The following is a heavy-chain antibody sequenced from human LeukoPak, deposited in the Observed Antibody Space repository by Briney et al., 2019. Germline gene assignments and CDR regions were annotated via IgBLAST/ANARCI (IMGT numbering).Heavy chain of an antibody. CDR2: INPNSGGT. J-gene: IGHJ4*02. CDR3: ARGDIVVVVAATHDY. CDR1: GYTFTSYY. Sequence: ASVKVSCKASGYTFTSYYMHWVRQAPGQGLEWMGWINPNSGGTNYAQKFQGRVTMTRDTSISTAYMELSRLRSDDTAVYYCARGDIVVVVAATHDYWGQGTLVTVSS. D-gene: IGHD2-15*01. V-gene: IGHV1-2*02.